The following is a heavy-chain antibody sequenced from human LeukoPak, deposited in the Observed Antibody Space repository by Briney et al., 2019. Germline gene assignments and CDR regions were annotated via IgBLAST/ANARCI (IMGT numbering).Heavy chain of an antibody. CDR1: GFTFSNYA. CDR3: AKRGHYSINWYHYFDY. D-gene: IGHD6-13*01. CDR2: IASNGGSE. J-gene: IGHJ4*02. Sequence: PGGSLRLSCAASGFTFSNYAMHWVRQAPGKGLEWVAAIASNGGSEYYADSVKGRFTISRDNSKNTLFLQMNSLRPDDTAVYYCAKRGHYSINWYHYFDYWGQGTLVTVSS. V-gene: IGHV3-30*04.